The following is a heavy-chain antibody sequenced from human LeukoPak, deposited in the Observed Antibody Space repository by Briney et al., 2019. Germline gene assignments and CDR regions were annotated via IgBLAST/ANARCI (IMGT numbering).Heavy chain of an antibody. CDR1: GYTFTSYD. CDR2: INPSGAGT. CDR3: ARAQDCSSTSCYSLTAFDI. D-gene: IGHD2-2*02. Sequence: ASVKVSCKASGYTFTSYDINWVRQATGQGLEWMGIINPSGAGTSYAQEFQGRVTITRDTSASTAYMELSSLRSEDMAVYYCARAQDCSSTSCYSLTAFDIWGQGTMVTVSS. V-gene: IGHV1-46*01. J-gene: IGHJ3*02.